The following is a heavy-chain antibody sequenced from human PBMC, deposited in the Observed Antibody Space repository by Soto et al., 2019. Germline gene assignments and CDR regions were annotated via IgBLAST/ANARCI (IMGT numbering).Heavy chain of an antibody. V-gene: IGHV4-4*07. CDR1: GAPISSYA. CDR2: LYSSGNT. CDR3: ERDPYSSGYYVVDS. J-gene: IGHJ4*02. D-gene: IGHD3-22*01. Sequence: PSETLSLTFTVSGAPISSYAWSWIRQPAGKGLEWISRLYSSGNTNYNPAFKSRLTMSADASKNQFSLKLRSVPAADTAVYYCERDPYSSGYYVVDSWGQGTLVTVSS.